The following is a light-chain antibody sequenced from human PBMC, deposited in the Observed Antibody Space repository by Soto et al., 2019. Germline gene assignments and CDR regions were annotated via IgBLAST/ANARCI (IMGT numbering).Light chain of an antibody. Sequence: EIVLTQSPGTLSLSQGESATLSSRASQSVSSTYLAWYQQKPGQAPRLLIYGASNRATGIPDRFSGSGSGTDFTLTISRLEPEDFAVYYCQQYGGSPGYTFGHGTKLEIK. V-gene: IGKV3-20*01. J-gene: IGKJ2*01. CDR1: QSVSSTY. CDR3: QQYGGSPGYT. CDR2: GAS.